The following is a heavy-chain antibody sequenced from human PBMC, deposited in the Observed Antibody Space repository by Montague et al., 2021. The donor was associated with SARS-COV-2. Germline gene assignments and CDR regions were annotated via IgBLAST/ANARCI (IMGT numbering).Heavy chain of an antibody. CDR3: AKHGPYTFDY. CDR2: IVPDGSHT. D-gene: IGHD2-2*02. Sequence: SLRLSCAASGFTFSSYWMGWVRQAPGKGLEWVANIVPDGSHTLYVGPGEGRFTISRDNAKNSLYRQMNNLRAEDTAVYYCAKHGPYTFDYWGQGTLDTVSS. CDR1: GFTFSSYW. J-gene: IGHJ4*02. V-gene: IGHV3-7*01.